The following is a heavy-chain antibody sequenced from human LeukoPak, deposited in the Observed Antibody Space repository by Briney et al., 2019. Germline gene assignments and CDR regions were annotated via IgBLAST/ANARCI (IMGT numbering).Heavy chain of an antibody. CDR3: PRPRGYGTPHDAFDI. CDR1: GFSFNAFW. CDR2: MKQDGSEK. J-gene: IGHJ3*02. D-gene: IGHD5-18*01. Sequence: GGSLRLSCVGSGFSFNAFWINWVRLAPGKGLEWVANMKQDGSEKYYLDSVKGRFTISRDHAKNSIYLQMNRLRVEGTAVYYCPRPRGYGTPHDAFDIWGQGTMVTVSS. V-gene: IGHV3-7*01.